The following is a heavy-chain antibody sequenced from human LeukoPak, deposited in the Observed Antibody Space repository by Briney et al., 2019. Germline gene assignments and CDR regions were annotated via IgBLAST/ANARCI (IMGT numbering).Heavy chain of an antibody. J-gene: IGHJ4*02. CDR1: GFTFSSYW. V-gene: IGHV3-7*01. Sequence: SGGSLRLSCAASGFTFSSYWMTWVRQAPGKGLEWVANIKQDGSEKYYVDSVKGRFTISRDNAKNSLYLQMNSLRAEDTAVYYCARVPYDFWSGNSEYYFDYWGQGTLVTVSS. CDR3: ARVPYDFWSGNSEYYFDY. D-gene: IGHD3-3*01. CDR2: IKQDGSEK.